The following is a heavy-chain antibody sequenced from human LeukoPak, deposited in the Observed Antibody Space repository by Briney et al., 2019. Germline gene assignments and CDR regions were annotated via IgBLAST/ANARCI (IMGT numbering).Heavy chain of an antibody. CDR3: ARAVVVAATPLGDAFDI. D-gene: IGHD2-15*01. CDR1: GFTFSSYG. CDR2: ISYDGSNK. J-gene: IGHJ3*02. V-gene: IGHV3-30*03. Sequence: GGSLRLSCAASGFTFSSYGMHWVRQAPGKGLEWVAVISYDGSNKYYADSVKGRFTISRDNSKNTLYLQMNSLRAEDTAVYCCARAVVVAATPLGDAFDIWGQGTMVTVSS.